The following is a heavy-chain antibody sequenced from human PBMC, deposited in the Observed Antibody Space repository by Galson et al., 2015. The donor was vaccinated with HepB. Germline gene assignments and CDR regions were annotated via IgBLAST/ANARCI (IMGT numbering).Heavy chain of an antibody. CDR1: GFTFSSYS. Sequence: SLRLSCAASGFTFSSYSMNWVRQAPGKGLEWVSSITTMSNYKYYADSVKGRFTISRDNAKNSLYLQMNSLRAEDTAVYYCARESGGYYDYVWGNYRFSFDYWGQGTLVTVSS. CDR2: ITTMSNYK. V-gene: IGHV3-21*01. J-gene: IGHJ4*02. D-gene: IGHD3-16*02. CDR3: ARESGGYYDYVWGNYRFSFDY.